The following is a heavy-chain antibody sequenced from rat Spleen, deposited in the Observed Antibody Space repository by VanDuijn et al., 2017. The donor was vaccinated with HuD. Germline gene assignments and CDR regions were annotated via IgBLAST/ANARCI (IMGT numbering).Heavy chain of an antibody. CDR1: GFTFNNYW. Sequence: EVQLVESGGGLVQPGRSLKLSCVASGFTFNNYWMTWIRQAPGKGLEWVASITNTGGSTYYPDSVKGRFTISRDNAKSTLYLQMNSLRSEDTATYYCARKGTYYGYNYYVMDAWGQGASVTVSS. D-gene: IGHD1-9*01. V-gene: IGHV5-31*01. CDR2: ITNTGGST. J-gene: IGHJ4*01. CDR3: ARKGTYYGYNYYVMDA.